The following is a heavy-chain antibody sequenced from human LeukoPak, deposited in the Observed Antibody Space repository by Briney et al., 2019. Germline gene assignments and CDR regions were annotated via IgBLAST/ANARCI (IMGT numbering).Heavy chain of an antibody. J-gene: IGHJ6*02. D-gene: IGHD2-15*01. V-gene: IGHV3-23*01. CDR3: AKPSGETPVVADGMDV. CDR2: ISGNGGST. CDR1: GFTFSNYA. Sequence: GGSLRLSCAASGFTFSNYAMSWVRQAPGEGLDWVSVISGNGGSTYYADSVKGRFTISRDNSKNTVYLQMNSLRADDTAVYYCAKPSGETPVVADGMDVWGQGTTVTVSS.